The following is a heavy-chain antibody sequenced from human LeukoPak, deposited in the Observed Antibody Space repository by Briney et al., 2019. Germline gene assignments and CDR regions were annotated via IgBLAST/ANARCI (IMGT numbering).Heavy chain of an antibody. CDR1: GGSISSGSYY. D-gene: IGHD2-2*01. Sequence: SETLSLTCTVSGGSISSGSYYWRWIRQPAGKGLEWIGRIYTSGSTNYNPSLKSRVTISVDTSKNQFSLKLSSVTAADTAAYYCARAPDWYFDLWGRGTLVTVSS. CDR2: IYTSGST. V-gene: IGHV4-61*02. J-gene: IGHJ2*01. CDR3: ARAPDWYFDL.